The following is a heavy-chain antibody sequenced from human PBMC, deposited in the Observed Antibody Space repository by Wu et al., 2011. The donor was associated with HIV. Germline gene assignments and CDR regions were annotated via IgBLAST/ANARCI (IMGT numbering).Heavy chain of an antibody. V-gene: IGHV1-2*02. D-gene: IGHD3-10*01. CDR1: GYTFTGYY. J-gene: IGHJ5*02. CDR2: INPNSGGT. CDR3: ARERGYYGSGSYYDLGSWFDP. Sequence: QVQLVQSGADVKKPGASVKVSCKASGYTFTGYYMYWVRQAPGQGLEWMGWINPNSGGTNYAQKFQGRVTMTRDTSISTAYMELSRPRSDDTAVYYCARERGYYGSGSYYDLGSWFDPWGQGTLVTVSS.